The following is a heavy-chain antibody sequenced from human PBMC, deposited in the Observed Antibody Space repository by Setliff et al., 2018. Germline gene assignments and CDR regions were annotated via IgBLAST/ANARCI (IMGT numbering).Heavy chain of an antibody. CDR3: AKDRVPDNIWDFDS. D-gene: IGHD1-26*01. J-gene: IGHJ5*01. V-gene: IGHV3-23*01. CDR2: ILGGGGNGGRGT. Sequence: LSCVGSGYTFSTYSMVWVRQAPGKGLQWVSGILGGGGNGGRGTIYADSVRGRFIISRDNSKNTLYLHMNSLRAEDTALYFCAKDRVPDNIWDFDSWGPGTLVTVSS. CDR1: GYTFSTYS.